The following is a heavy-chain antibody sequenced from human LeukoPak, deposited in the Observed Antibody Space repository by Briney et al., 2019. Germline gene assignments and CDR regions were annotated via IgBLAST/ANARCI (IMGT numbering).Heavy chain of an antibody. CDR3: ARDLIVATIGVKAFDI. D-gene: IGHD5-12*01. CDR2: ISYSGST. J-gene: IGHJ3*02. V-gene: IGHV4-39*07. Sequence: SETLSLTCTVSGGSISSSNYYWGWIRQPPEKGLEWIGSISYSGSTYYNPSLKSRVTISVDTSKNQFSLKLTSVTAADTAVYYCARDLIVATIGVKAFDIWGQGTMVTVSS. CDR1: GGSISSSNYY.